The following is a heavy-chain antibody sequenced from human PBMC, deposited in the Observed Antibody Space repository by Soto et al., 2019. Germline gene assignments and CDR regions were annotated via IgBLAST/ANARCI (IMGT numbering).Heavy chain of an antibody. CDR3: ARAMGEGSYNPGNFDY. V-gene: IGHV3-33*01. CDR1: GFTFSSYG. J-gene: IGHJ4*02. D-gene: IGHD1-26*01. Sequence: QVQLVESGGGVVQPGRSLRLSCAASGFTFSSYGMHWVLQAPGKGLEWVAVIWYDGSNKYYADSVKGRFTISRDNSKNTLYLQMNSLRAEDTAVYYCARAMGEGSYNPGNFDYWGQGTLVTVSS. CDR2: IWYDGSNK.